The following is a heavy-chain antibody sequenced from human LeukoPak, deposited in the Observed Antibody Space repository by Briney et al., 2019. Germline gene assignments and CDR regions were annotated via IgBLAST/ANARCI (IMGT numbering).Heavy chain of an antibody. CDR1: GDSVSRTNAA. J-gene: IGHJ6*02. CDR3: ALARSEYHYGMDV. CDR2: TYYRTRWYS. Sequence: SQTLSLTCAISGDSVSRTNAAWNWIRQSPSRGLEWLGRTYYRTRWYSDSAVSVKSRIIINPDTSKNQFSLQLNSMTPEDTAVYYCALARSEYHYGMDVWGQGATVTVSS. V-gene: IGHV6-1*01.